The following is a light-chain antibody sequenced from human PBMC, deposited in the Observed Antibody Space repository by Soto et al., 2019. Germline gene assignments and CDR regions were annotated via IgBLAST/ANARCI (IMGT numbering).Light chain of an antibody. Sequence: QSALTQPASVSGSPGQSITISCTGTSSDVGAYKYVSWYQQHPGKVPKLIIYGVSNRPSGVSNRFSGSKSGNTAFLTISGLQPEDEADYYCSSFTGTTTLDVFGPGTKVTVL. V-gene: IGLV2-14*03. CDR1: SSDVGAYKY. J-gene: IGLJ1*01. CDR3: SSFTGTTTLDV. CDR2: GVS.